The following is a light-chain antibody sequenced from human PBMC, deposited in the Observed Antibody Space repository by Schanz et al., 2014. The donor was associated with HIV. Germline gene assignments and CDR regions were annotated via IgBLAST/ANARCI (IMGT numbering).Light chain of an antibody. Sequence: DIQMTQSPSSVSASVGDTVTITCRASQGINSWLAWYQQKPGKAPKLLISGASNLQSGVPSSVSGSGSGTDFTLTINSLQPEDFATYYCQQANDLPPLTFGGGTKVDIK. V-gene: IGKV1D-12*01. J-gene: IGKJ4*01. CDR3: QQANDLPPLT. CDR2: GAS. CDR1: QGINSW.